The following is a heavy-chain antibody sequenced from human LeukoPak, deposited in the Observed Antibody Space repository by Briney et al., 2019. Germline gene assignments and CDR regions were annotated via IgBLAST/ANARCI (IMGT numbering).Heavy chain of an antibody. J-gene: IGHJ5*02. CDR3: AKEIAAAGTSWFDP. CDR2: IRYDGSNK. D-gene: IGHD6-13*01. CDR1: GFTFSSYG. V-gene: IGHV3-30*02. Sequence: SGGSLRLSCAASGFTFSSYGMHWVRQAPGKGLEWVAFIRYDGSNKYYADSVKGRFTISRDNSKNTLYLQMNSLRAEDTAVYYCAKEIAAAGTSWFDPWGQGTLVTVSS.